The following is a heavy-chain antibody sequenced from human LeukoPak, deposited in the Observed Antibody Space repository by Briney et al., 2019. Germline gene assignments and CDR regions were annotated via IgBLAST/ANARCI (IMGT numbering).Heavy chain of an antibody. J-gene: IGHJ4*02. D-gene: IGHD6-13*01. CDR1: GGTFSSYA. CDR2: IIPILGIA. V-gene: IGHV1-69*04. CDR3: LTMAGIAAAGNPLY. Sequence: SVKVSCKASGGTFSSYAISWVRQAPGQGLEWMGRIIPILGIANYAQKFQGRVTITADKSTSTAYMELSSLRSEDTAVYYCLTMAGIAAAGNPLYWGQGTLVTVSS.